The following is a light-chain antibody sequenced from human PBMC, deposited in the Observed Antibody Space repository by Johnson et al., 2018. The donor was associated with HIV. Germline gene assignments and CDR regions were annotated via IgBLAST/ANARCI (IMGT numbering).Light chain of an antibody. CDR1: TSNIGNNY. J-gene: IGLJ1*01. CDR2: DNN. Sequence: QSVLTQPPSVSAAPGQKVTISCSGSTSNIGNNYVSWYQHLPRTAPKLLIYDNNKRPSGIPDRFSGSKSGTSATLGITGLQTGDEADYYCGTWDSSLSTFDVCGTGTKVTVL. V-gene: IGLV1-51*01. CDR3: GTWDSSLSTFDV.